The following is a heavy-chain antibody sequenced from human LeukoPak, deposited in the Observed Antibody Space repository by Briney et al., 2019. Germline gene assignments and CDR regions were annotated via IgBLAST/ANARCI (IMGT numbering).Heavy chain of an antibody. D-gene: IGHD6-13*01. CDR3: ARGYSSSRTPNDAFDI. CDR1: GGSISSYY. Sequence: SETLSLTCTVSGGSISSYYWSWIRQPPGKGLEWIGYIYYSGSTNYNPSLKSRVTISVDTSKNQFSLKLSSVTAADTAVYYCARGYSSSRTPNDAFDIWGQGTMVTVSS. CDR2: IYYSGST. J-gene: IGHJ3*02. V-gene: IGHV4-59*01.